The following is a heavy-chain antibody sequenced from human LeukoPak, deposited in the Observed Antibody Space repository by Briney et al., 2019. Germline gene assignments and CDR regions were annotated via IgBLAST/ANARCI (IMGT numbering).Heavy chain of an antibody. Sequence: PPGGSLRLSCQASGFIFRNYAMNWVRQAPGKGLEWLSNINGGGHSTYYADSVKGRFTISRDNSKNTLYLQINNLRVEDTALYYCARESSRFGELPYYWGQGTLVTVSS. J-gene: IGHJ4*02. CDR2: INGGGHST. D-gene: IGHD3-10*01. CDR1: GFIFRNYA. V-gene: IGHV3-23*01. CDR3: ARESSRFGELPYY.